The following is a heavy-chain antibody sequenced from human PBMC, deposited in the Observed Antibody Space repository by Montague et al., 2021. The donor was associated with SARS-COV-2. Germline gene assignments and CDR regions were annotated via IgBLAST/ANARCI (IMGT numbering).Heavy chain of an antibody. D-gene: IGHD2-21*02. CDR2: VFISGTT. Sequence: SETLSLTCTVSGASVSTYHWSWIRQPAGKGLEWIGRVFISGTTDYNPSLRSRVTMSIGTSRNQLSLQMTSVTSADTAIYYCARKDGDGWGQGALVTVSS. CDR1: GASVSTYH. CDR3: ARKDGDG. V-gene: IGHV4-4*07. J-gene: IGHJ4*02.